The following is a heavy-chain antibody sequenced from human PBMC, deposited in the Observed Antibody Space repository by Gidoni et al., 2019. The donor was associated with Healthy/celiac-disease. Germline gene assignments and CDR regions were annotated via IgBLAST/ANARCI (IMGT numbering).Heavy chain of an antibody. D-gene: IGHD1-26*01. CDR2: IIPIFGTA. CDR1: GCTFSSYA. Sequence: QVQLVQSGAEVTKPGSSVQVSCQASGCTFSSYAISWVRQAPGQGLEWMGGIIPIFGTANYAQKFQGRVTITADESTSTAYMELSSLRSEDTAVYYCARMWGAYYYYGMDVWGQGTTVTVSS. J-gene: IGHJ6*02. CDR3: ARMWGAYYYYGMDV. V-gene: IGHV1-69*01.